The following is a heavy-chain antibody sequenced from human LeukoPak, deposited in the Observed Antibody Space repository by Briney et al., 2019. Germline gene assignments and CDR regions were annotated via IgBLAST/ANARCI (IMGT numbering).Heavy chain of an antibody. CDR2: INHSGST. CDR3: TSNLVAVTTSDWFDP. D-gene: IGHD4-17*01. V-gene: IGHV4-34*01. Sequence: SETLSLTCAVSGGSFSGYYWSWIRQPPGKGLEWIGQINHSGSTNNNPPPKSRVTTPVDTSKNKSSFKLSSVTSADTTVYYFTSNLVAVTTSDWFDPWGQGTLVTASS. J-gene: IGHJ5*02. CDR1: GGSFSGYY.